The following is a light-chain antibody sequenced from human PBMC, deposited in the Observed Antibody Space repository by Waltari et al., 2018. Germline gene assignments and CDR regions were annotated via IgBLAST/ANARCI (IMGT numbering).Light chain of an antibody. CDR1: QTVDTY. Sequence: EIVLTQSPATLSLSPGERATLSCRASQTVDTYLAWYQQRPGQAPRPLIHDTSHRATGIPARFSGSGSETDFTLTISSLEPEDFAVYYCQQRRRWPLTFGGGSKVEI. V-gene: IGKV3-11*01. CDR2: DTS. J-gene: IGKJ4*01. CDR3: QQRRRWPLT.